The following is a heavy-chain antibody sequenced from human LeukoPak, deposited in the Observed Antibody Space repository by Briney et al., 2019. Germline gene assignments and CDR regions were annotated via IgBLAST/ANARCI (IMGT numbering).Heavy chain of an antibody. J-gene: IGHJ2*01. Sequence: GGSLRLSCAASGFSFSTYAMHWVRQAPGKGLEWVAVISYDETNKYYADSVQGRFTISRDNSKDTLYLQMNSLRAEDTALYYCARRWYFDLWGRGTLVTVSS. CDR3: ARRWYFDL. V-gene: IGHV3-30*04. CDR1: GFSFSTYA. CDR2: ISYDETNK.